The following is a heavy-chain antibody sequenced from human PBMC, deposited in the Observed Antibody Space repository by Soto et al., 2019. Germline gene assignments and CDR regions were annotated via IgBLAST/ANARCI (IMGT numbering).Heavy chain of an antibody. J-gene: IGHJ4*02. D-gene: IGHD3-10*01. CDR1: GFTFSAHY. CDR2: SKNKADSYTT. CDR3: TVWGSGNDFGAA. V-gene: IGHV3-72*01. Sequence: EVQLVESGGGLVKPGGSLRLSCAPSGFTFSAHYMDWVPQAPGKGLEWVGRSKNKADSYTTEYAASGKGRFTISRDGSKNSLCLQMNSLKTEDTAVYYCTVWGSGNDFGAAWGQGILVTVSS.